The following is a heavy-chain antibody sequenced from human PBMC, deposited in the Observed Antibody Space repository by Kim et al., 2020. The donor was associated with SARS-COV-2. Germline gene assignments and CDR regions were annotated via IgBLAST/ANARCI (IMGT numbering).Heavy chain of an antibody. CDR3: AKDEGCVDSDGYNPRWVDY. CDR1: GFTFSSYA. D-gene: IGHD5-12*01. CDR2: ISGSGGGT. Sequence: GGSLRLSCAASGFTFSSYAMSWVRQAPGKGLEWVSAISGSGGGTYYADSVKGRFTISRDNSKNTLYLQMNSLRAEDTAVYYCAKDEGCVDSDGYNPRWVDYWGQGTLVTVSS. V-gene: IGHV3-23*01. J-gene: IGHJ4*02.